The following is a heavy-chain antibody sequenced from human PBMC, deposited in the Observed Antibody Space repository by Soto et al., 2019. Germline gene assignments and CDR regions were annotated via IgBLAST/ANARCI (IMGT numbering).Heavy chain of an antibody. Sequence: EVQLVESGGGLVQPGGSLRLSCAASGFTFSSYWMHWVRQAPGKGLVWVSRINSDGSSTSYADSVKGRFTISRDNAKNTLYLQMNSMRAEDTAVYYCAREGNYDFWSGYFDYWGQGTLVTVSS. J-gene: IGHJ4*02. V-gene: IGHV3-74*01. D-gene: IGHD3-3*01. CDR2: INSDGSST. CDR3: AREGNYDFWSGYFDY. CDR1: GFTFSSYW.